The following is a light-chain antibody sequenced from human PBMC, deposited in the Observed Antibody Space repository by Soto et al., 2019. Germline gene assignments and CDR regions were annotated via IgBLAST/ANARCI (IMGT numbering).Light chain of an antibody. CDR3: QYYGSSPRT. J-gene: IGKJ1*01. CDR2: GAS. Sequence: EIVLTQSPGTLSLSPLEIATVCFMGSQSISASHIAWYQQNPGQAPRLIIYGASNRATGIPDRFSGSGSGTDFTLTISRLEPEDFAVYYCQYYGSSPRTFGQGTKVDI. CDR1: QSISASH. V-gene: IGKV3-20*01.